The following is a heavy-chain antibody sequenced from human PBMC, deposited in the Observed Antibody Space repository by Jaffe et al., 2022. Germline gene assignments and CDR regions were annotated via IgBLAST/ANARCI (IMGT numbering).Heavy chain of an antibody. CDR2: IYTSGST. CDR3: ARGYSSGWYGRGYYYYMDV. CDR1: GGSISSGSYY. D-gene: IGHD6-19*01. Sequence: QVQLQESGPGLVKPSQTLSLTCTVSGGSISSGSYYWSWIRQPAGKGLEWIGRIYTSGSTNYNPSLKSRVTISVDTSKNQFSLKLSSVTAADTAVYYCARGYSSGWYGRGYYYYMDVWGKGTTVTVSS. J-gene: IGHJ6*03. V-gene: IGHV4-61*02.